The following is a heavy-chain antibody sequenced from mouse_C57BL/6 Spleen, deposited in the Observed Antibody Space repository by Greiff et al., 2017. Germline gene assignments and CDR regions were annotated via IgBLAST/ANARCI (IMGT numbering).Heavy chain of an antibody. Sequence: ESGPGLVKPSQSLSLTCSVTGYSITSGYYWNWIRQFPGNKLEWMGYISYDGSNNYNPSLKNRISITRDTSKNQFFLKLNSVTTEDTATYYCARGGLYDGYFDYWGQGTTLTVSS. CDR3: ARGGLYDGYFDY. J-gene: IGHJ2*01. CDR2: ISYDGSN. D-gene: IGHD2-3*01. V-gene: IGHV3-6*01. CDR1: GYSITSGYY.